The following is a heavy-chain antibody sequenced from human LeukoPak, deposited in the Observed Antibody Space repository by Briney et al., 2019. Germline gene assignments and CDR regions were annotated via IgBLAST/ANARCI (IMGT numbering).Heavy chain of an antibody. J-gene: IGHJ3*02. CDR1: GYTFTSYD. D-gene: IGHD4-23*01. Sequence: ASVKVSCKASGYTFTSYDINWVRQATGQGLEWMGWMNPNSGNTGYAQKFQGRVTITRNTSISTAYMELSSLRSEDTAVYYCARGARWYDAFGIWGQGTMVTVSS. V-gene: IGHV1-8*03. CDR2: MNPNSGNT. CDR3: ARGARWYDAFGI.